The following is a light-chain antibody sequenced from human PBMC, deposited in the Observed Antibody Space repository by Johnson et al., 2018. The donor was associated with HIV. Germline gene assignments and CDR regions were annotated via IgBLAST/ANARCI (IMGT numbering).Light chain of an antibody. CDR2: DNN. Sequence: QSVLTQPPSVSAAPGQKVTISCSGSTSKIGNNYVSWYQHLPGAAPKLLIYDNNKRPSGIPDRFSASKSGTTATLGITGLQTGDEADYYCGAWDSSLSASYVFGTETKVTVL. V-gene: IGLV1-51*01. CDR1: TSKIGNNY. J-gene: IGLJ1*01. CDR3: GAWDSSLSASYV.